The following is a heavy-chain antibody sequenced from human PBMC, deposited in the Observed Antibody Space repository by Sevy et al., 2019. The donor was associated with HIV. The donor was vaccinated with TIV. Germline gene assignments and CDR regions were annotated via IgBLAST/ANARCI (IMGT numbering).Heavy chain of an antibody. D-gene: IGHD6-13*01. CDR2: INHRGAT. J-gene: IGHJ4*02. CDR1: GGSFSGDF. CDR3: ARAAIAASGAPFDD. V-gene: IGHV4-34*01. Sequence: SETLSLTCAVYGGSFSGDFWSWIRQPPGKGPEWIGEINHRGATSYNSLFKSRVSISIDTSRKQFSLKLTSVTAADTAVYYCARAAIAASGAPFDDWGQGTLVTVSS.